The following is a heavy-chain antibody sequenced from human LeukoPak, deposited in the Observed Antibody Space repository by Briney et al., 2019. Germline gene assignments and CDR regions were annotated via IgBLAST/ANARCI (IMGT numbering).Heavy chain of an antibody. D-gene: IGHD3-16*01. CDR3: AKLGGENDGSDY. J-gene: IGHJ4*02. CDR2: ISYDGSNK. CDR1: GFTFSSYG. V-gene: IGHV3-30*18. Sequence: PGGSLRLSCAASGFTFSSYGMHWVRQAPGKGLEWVAVISYDGSNKYYADSVKGRFTISRDNSKNTLYLQMNSLRAEDTAVYYWAKLGGENDGSDYGGRGPLVTVSS.